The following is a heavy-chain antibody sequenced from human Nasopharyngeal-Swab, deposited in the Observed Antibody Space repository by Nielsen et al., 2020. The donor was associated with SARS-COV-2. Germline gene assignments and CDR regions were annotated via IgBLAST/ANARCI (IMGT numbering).Heavy chain of an antibody. D-gene: IGHD6-19*01. CDR3: ARIAVAGEDSYYYYGMDV. V-gene: IGHV5-10-1*01. CDR2: IDPSDSYT. CDR1: GYSFTSYW. J-gene: IGHJ6*02. Sequence: GESPKLSCKGSGYSFTSYWISWVRQMPGKGLQWMGRIDPSDSYTNYSPSFQGHVTISADKSISTAYLQWSSLKASDTAMYYCARIAVAGEDSYYYYGMDVWGQGTTVTVSS.